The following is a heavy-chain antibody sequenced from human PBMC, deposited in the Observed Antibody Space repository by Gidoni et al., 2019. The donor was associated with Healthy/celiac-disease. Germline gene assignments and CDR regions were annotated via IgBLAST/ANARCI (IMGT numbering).Heavy chain of an antibody. J-gene: IGHJ5*02. CDR3: ASGGPPNYYATAPRGPNWFDP. CDR1: GGSFRGDY. D-gene: IGHD3-10*01. CDR2: INHSGST. V-gene: IGHV4-34*01. Sequence: QVQLQQWGAGRWKPSETLSVTCAVDGGSFRGDYWRWIRQPPGKGLEWIGEINHSGSTNYIPSLKSRVPISVDTSQHQFSLKLSSVTAADTAVYYCASGGPPNYYATAPRGPNWFDPWGQGTLVTVSS.